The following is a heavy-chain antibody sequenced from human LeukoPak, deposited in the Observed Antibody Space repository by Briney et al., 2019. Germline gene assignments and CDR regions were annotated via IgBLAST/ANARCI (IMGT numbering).Heavy chain of an antibody. CDR1: GYRFTNYW. CDR3: TRQGVYYSDSSAFYY. J-gene: IGHJ4*02. D-gene: IGHD3-22*01. CDR2: IYPGDSDT. Sequence: GESLKISCKGSGYRFTNYWIGWVRQMPGKGLELMGSIYPGDSDTRSSPSFQGQVTISADKSITTAYLQWSSLKASDTAIYYCTRQGVYYSDSSAFYYWGQGTLVTVSS. V-gene: IGHV5-51*01.